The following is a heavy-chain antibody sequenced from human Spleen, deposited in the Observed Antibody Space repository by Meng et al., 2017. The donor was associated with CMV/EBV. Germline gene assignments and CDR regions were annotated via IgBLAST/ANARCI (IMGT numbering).Heavy chain of an antibody. J-gene: IGHJ4*02. CDR1: GYSFTTYW. CDR2: IYPGDSDT. V-gene: IGHV5-51*01. Sequence: KGSGYSFTTYWIGWVRQMPGKGLEWMGIIYPGDSDTRYSPSFQGQVTISADKSVSSAYLHWTSLKASDTAMYYCARPFGSDPFSFHYWGQGTLVTVSS. D-gene: IGHD3-16*01. CDR3: ARPFGSDPFSFHY.